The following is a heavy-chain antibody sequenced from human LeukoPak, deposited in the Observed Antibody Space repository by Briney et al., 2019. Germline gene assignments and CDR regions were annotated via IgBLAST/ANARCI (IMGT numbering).Heavy chain of an antibody. D-gene: IGHD4-17*01. CDR3: ARTYGDYDYYYGMDV. CDR1: VITASSHD. CDR2: IDSGGST. Sequence: GGSLRLSCAASVITASSHDMTWVREAPGKGLEWVSVIDSGGSTDSADSVKGRFSVSRDNSKNTLYPQMNSLRVEDTAVYYCARTYGDYDYYYGMDVWGQGTTVTVSS. J-gene: IGHJ6*01. V-gene: IGHV3-66*01.